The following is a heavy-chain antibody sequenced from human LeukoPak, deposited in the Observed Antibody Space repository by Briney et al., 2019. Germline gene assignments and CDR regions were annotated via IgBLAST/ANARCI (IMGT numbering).Heavy chain of an antibody. Sequence: GRSLRLSCAASGFTFDDYAMHWVRQAPGKGLEWVSGISWNSGSIGYADSVKGRFTISRDNAKNSLYLQMNSLRAEDTALYYCAKHIELRVYYYYGMDVWGQGTTVTVSS. CDR2: ISWNSGSI. V-gene: IGHV3-9*01. CDR1: GFTFDDYA. CDR3: AKHIELRVYYYYGMDV. D-gene: IGHD3-10*01. J-gene: IGHJ6*02.